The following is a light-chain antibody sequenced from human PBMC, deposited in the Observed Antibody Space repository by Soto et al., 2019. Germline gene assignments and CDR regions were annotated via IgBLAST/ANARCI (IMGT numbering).Light chain of an antibody. Sequence: QSVLTQPASVSGSPGQSITISCTGTSSDVGGYNYVSWYQQHPGKAPKLMMYDVSNRPSGVSNRFSGSKSGNKASLTISGLQAEDEADDYCSSYTSSSTLLYVFGTGTKLTVL. CDR3: SSYTSSSTLLYV. J-gene: IGLJ1*01. CDR2: DVS. CDR1: SSDVGGYNY. V-gene: IGLV2-14*01.